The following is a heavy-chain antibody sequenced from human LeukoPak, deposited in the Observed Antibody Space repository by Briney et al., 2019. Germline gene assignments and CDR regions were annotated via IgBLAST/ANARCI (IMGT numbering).Heavy chain of an antibody. J-gene: IGHJ6*02. Sequence: PGGSLRLSCAISGFTVSSKYMSWVRQAPGKGLEWVSVIYNDGSTYYADSVKGRFTISRDNAKNSLYLQMNSLRAEDTAVYYCAREPTLLWFGESNYYYGMDVWGQGTTVTVSS. CDR1: GFTVSSKY. D-gene: IGHD3-10*01. CDR2: IYNDGST. V-gene: IGHV3-53*01. CDR3: AREPTLLWFGESNYYYGMDV.